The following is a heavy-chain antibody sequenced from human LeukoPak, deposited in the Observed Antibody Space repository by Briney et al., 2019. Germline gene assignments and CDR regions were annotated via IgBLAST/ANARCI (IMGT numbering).Heavy chain of an antibody. Sequence: GGSLRLSCAASGFTFSSYGMHWVRQAPGKGLEWVAVISYDGSNKYYADSVKGRFTISRDNSKNTLYLQMNSLRAEDTAVYYCAKDHCSSTSCYPDYWGQGTLVTVSS. J-gene: IGHJ4*02. V-gene: IGHV3-30*18. CDR2: ISYDGSNK. CDR1: GFTFSSYG. D-gene: IGHD2-2*01. CDR3: AKDHCSSTSCYPDY.